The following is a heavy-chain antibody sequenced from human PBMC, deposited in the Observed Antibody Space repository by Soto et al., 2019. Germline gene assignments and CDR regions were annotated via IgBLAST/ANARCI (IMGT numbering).Heavy chain of an antibody. V-gene: IGHV3-7*01. D-gene: IGHD2-2*01. Sequence: GGSLRLSCAASGFTFSSYWMSWVRQAPGKGLEWVANIKQDGSEKYYVDSVKGRFTISRDNAKNSLYLQMNSLRAEDTAVYYCARGLYCSSTSCHPYYYYMDVWGKGTTVTVSS. CDR3: ARGLYCSSTSCHPYYYYMDV. J-gene: IGHJ6*03. CDR2: IKQDGSEK. CDR1: GFTFSSYW.